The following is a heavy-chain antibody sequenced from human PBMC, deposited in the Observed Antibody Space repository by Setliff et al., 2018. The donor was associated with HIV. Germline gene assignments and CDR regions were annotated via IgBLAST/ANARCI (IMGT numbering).Heavy chain of an antibody. D-gene: IGHD4-17*01. V-gene: IGHV1-24*01. CDR1: GSTLSELS. J-gene: IGHJ4*02. Sequence: ASVKVSCKVSGSTLSELSMHWVRQAPGEGLEWVAGFDPKNGKRVYAQKFQGRVKLAEDTSTDTAYMDLSSLRPEDTAIYYCTLLAVTTNKEWKTFDFWGQGTLVTVSS. CDR3: TLLAVTTNKEWKTFDF. CDR2: FDPKNGKR.